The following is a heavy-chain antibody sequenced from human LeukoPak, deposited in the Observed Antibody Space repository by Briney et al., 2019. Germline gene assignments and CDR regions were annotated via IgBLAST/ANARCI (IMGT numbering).Heavy chain of an antibody. J-gene: IGHJ4*02. Sequence: PGGSLRLSCAASGFTFSSYSMNWVRQAPGKGLEWVSYISSSSSTIYYADSVKGRFTISRDNAKNSLYLQMNSLRDEDTAVYYCARVRYSSGWPDYFDYWGQGTLVTVSS. CDR3: ARVRYSSGWPDYFDY. V-gene: IGHV3-48*02. CDR1: GFTFSSYS. D-gene: IGHD6-19*01. CDR2: ISSSSSTI.